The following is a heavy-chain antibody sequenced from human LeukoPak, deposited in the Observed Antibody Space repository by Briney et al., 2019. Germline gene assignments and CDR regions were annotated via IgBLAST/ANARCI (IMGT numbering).Heavy chain of an antibody. J-gene: IGHJ4*02. CDR3: AKRRTYCSRTSCPLDY. CDR1: GFTFSSFA. V-gene: IGHV3-23*01. CDR2: ISAGGGST. D-gene: IGHD2-2*01. Sequence: GGSLRLSCAASGFTFSSFAMNWVRQAPGKGLEWGSAISAGGGSTYHADSVKGRFTISRDNSKNTLYLQMNSLRAEDTAVYYCAKRRTYCSRTSCPLDYWGQGTPVTVSS.